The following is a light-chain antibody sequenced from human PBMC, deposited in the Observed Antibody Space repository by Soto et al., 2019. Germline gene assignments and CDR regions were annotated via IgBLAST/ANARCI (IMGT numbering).Light chain of an antibody. CDR1: SSDIGAYNY. V-gene: IGLV2-8*01. Sequence: QSALTQPPSASGSPGQSVTISCTGTSSDIGAYNYVSWIQQHPGEAPKLIISEVNKRPSGVPDRFSGSKSGNTASLTVSGLQAEDEADYYCTSYGGRDNLMFGGGTQLTVL. J-gene: IGLJ3*02. CDR2: EVN. CDR3: TSYGGRDNLM.